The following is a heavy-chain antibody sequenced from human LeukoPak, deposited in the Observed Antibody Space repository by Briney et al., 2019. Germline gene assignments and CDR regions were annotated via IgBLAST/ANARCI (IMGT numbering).Heavy chain of an antibody. V-gene: IGHV3-23*01. J-gene: IGHJ3*02. CDR2: ISGSSGTT. Sequence: GGSLRLSCAASGFTFSTYDMSWVRQTPGKGLEWVSGISGSSGTTYYADSVKGRFTISRDNSKNTLDLQMHSLRAEDTAIYFCAKGGSFSFDIWGQGIKVTVSS. CDR1: GFTFSTYD. CDR3: AKGGSFSFDI. D-gene: IGHD5-12*01.